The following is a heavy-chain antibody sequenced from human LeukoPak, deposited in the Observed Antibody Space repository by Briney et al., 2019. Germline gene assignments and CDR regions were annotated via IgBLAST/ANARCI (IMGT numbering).Heavy chain of an antibody. CDR1: GFTFSSYS. D-gene: IGHD6-13*01. J-gene: IGHJ5*02. Sequence: PGGSLRLSCAASGFTFSSYSMNWVRQAPGKGLEWVSSISSSSSYIYYADPGKGRFTISRDNAKNSLYLQMNSLRAEDTAVYYCAGDDSSSWYEGNWFDPWGQGTLVTVSS. CDR3: AGDDSSSWYEGNWFDP. V-gene: IGHV3-21*01. CDR2: ISSSSSYI.